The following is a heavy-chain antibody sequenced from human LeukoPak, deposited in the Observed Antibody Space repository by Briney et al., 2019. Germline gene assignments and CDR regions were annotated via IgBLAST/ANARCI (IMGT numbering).Heavy chain of an antibody. Sequence: GGSLRLSCAASGFTFSSYGMHWVRQAPGKGLEWVAVISYDGSNKYYADSVKGRFTISRDNSKNTLYLQMNSLRAEDTAVYYCAKLVVVVTATDAFDIWGQGTTVTVSS. CDR1: GFTFSSYG. V-gene: IGHV3-30*18. CDR2: ISYDGSNK. D-gene: IGHD2-21*02. J-gene: IGHJ3*02. CDR3: AKLVVVVTATDAFDI.